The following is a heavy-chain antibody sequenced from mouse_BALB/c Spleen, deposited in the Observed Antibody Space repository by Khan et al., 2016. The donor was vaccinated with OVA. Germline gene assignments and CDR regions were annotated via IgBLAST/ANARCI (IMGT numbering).Heavy chain of an antibody. V-gene: IGHV1-77*01. CDR3: SRAGLGSFAF. CDR1: GYTFTDYY. J-gene: IGHJ3*01. CDR2: IYPGNDNT. Sequence: QVRLQQSGAELARPGASVRLSCKASGYTFTDYYINWMKQRTGQGLEWIGHIYPGNDNTYYNENFTGKATLTADKSSSTAFMHLSSLTSEDSAVYFCSRAGLGSFAFWGQGTLVT.